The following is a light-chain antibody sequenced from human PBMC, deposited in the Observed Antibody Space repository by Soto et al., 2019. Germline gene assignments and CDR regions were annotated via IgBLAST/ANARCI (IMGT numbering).Light chain of an antibody. CDR2: GAS. CDR3: QKYDNLPYT. J-gene: IGKJ2*01. V-gene: IGKV1-33*01. CDR1: QDINNY. Sequence: DIQMTQSPSSLSASVGDRVTITCQASQDINNYLNWYQQKPGKAPKLLIYGASNLETGVPSRFSGSGSGTDFSFTISSLQPEDIATYYCQKYDNLPYTFGQGTTLEIK.